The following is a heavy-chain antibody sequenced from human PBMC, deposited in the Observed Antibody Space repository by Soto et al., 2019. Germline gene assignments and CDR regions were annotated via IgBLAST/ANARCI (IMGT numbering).Heavy chain of an antibody. CDR2: IYYSGST. CDR3: ARTYSSGWD. CDR1: GGSISSYY. J-gene: IGHJ4*02. V-gene: IGHV4-59*01. D-gene: IGHD6-19*01. Sequence: PSETLSLTCTVSGGSISSYYWSWIRQPPGKGLEWIGYIYYSGSTNYNPSLKSRVTISVDTSKNQFSLKLSSVTAADTAVYYCARTYSSGWDWGQGTLVTVSS.